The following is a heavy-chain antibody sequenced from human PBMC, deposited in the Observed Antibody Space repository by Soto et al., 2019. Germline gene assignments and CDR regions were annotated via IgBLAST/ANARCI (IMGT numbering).Heavy chain of an antibody. J-gene: IGHJ4*02. D-gene: IGHD3-10*01. CDR3: ARDLRIRGVFGY. Sequence: QVQLVQSGAEMKKPGASVKVSCKASGYTFTNYGITWVRQAPGQGLEWMGWISPVNGNTNYAQKFQGRVTLTTDTSTSTVNLELRSLTSDATAIYYCARDLRIRGVFGYWGQGSLVTVSS. V-gene: IGHV1-18*01. CDR2: ISPVNGNT. CDR1: GYTFTNYG.